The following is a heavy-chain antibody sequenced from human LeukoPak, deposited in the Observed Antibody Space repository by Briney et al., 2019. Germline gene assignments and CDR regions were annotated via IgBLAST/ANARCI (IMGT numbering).Heavy chain of an antibody. V-gene: IGHV4-34*01. CDR3: ASLAAEKPWFYNWFDH. J-gene: IGHJ5*02. D-gene: IGHD3-10*01. Sequence: TSETLSLTCAVYGGSFSGYYWSWIRQPPGKGLEWIGEINHSGSTNYNPSLKSRVTISVDTSKNQFSLKLSSVTAADTAVYYCASLAAEKPWFYNWFDHWGQGTLVTVSS. CDR2: INHSGST. CDR1: GGSFSGYY.